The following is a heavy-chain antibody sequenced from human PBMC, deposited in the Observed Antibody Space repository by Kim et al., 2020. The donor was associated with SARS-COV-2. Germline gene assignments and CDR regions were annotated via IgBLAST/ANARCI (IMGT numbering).Heavy chain of an antibody. V-gene: IGHV3-48*02. CDR3: ARDSGYAFDI. CDR2: ISGRDNSI. CDR1: EFTFSTSS. D-gene: IGHD5-12*01. J-gene: IGHJ3*02. Sequence: GGSLRLSCAASEFTFSTSSMNWVRQTPGKGLEWLSYISGRDNSIYYADSVKGRFTISRDNAKNSLYLQMNSLRDEDTAVYYCARDSGYAFDIWGQGTMVTVSS.